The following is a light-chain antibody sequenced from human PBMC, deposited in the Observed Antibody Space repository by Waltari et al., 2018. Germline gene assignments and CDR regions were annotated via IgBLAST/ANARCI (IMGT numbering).Light chain of an antibody. CDR2: GAS. CDR1: HNVGTY. Sequence: EVVMTQSPTHLPVYQGERAPLSCRASHNVGTYLAWYQQKPGQAPRLLIYGASTGATGIPARFSGSGSGTEFTLTINSLQSEDFAVYYCQQYNNWPLYTFGPGTKVNIK. V-gene: IGKV3-15*01. CDR3: QQYNNWPLYT. J-gene: IGKJ3*01.